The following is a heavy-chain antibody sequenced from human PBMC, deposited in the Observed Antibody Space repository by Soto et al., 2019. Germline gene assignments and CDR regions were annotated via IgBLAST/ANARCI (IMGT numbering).Heavy chain of an antibody. J-gene: IGHJ4*02. CDR3: ARSTLNDCGDNSFDY. D-gene: IGHD4-17*01. Sequence: QVQLVQSGAEVKKPGSSVKVSCKASGGTFSSYTISWVRQAPGQGLEWMGRIIPILGIANYAQKFQCRVTITADKTTSPAYMELSSVRSEDTAVYYCARSTLNDCGDNSFDYWGQGTLVTVSS. CDR1: GGTFSSYT. CDR2: IIPILGIA. V-gene: IGHV1-69*02.